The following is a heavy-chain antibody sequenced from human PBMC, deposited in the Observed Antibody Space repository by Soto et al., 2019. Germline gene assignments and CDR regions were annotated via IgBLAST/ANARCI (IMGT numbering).Heavy chain of an antibody. V-gene: IGHV3-21*01. J-gene: IGHJ4*02. Sequence: LRLSCAASGFTFSSYSMNWVRQAPGKGLEWVSSISSSSSYIYYADSVKGRFTISRDNAKNSLYLQMNSLRAEDTAVYYCARDTAYYDYVWGSYRYTGGIDYWGQGTLVTVSS. CDR2: ISSSSSYI. D-gene: IGHD3-16*02. CDR3: ARDTAYYDYVWGSYRYTGGIDY. CDR1: GFTFSSYS.